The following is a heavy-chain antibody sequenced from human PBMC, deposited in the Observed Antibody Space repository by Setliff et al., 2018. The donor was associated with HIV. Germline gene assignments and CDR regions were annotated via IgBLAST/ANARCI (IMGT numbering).Heavy chain of an antibody. J-gene: IGHJ6*03. CDR2: ITPISGTA. Sequence: SVKVSCKASGGTFSSYGISWVRQAPGQGLEWMGGITPISGTANYAQKFQGRVTIAADEFTSTAYMELSGLRSEDTAVYYCVRGGQYYRSTYYYYYMDVWGKGTTVTVSS. CDR1: GGTFSSYG. D-gene: IGHD3-16*02. V-gene: IGHV1-69*13. CDR3: VRGGQYYRSTYYYYYMDV.